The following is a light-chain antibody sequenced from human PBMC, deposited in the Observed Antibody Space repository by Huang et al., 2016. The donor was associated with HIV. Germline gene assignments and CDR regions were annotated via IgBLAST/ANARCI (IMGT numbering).Light chain of an antibody. J-gene: IGKJ1*01. V-gene: IGKV1-27*01. CDR1: QSISSW. CDR2: AAS. Sequence: DIQMTQSPSTLSASVGDRVTITCRARQSISSWLAWYQQKPGKVPKLLIYAASTLHSGVPSRFNGSGSGTDFTLTISSLQPEDVATYYCQKYNSAPQTFGQGTKVEI. CDR3: QKYNSAPQT.